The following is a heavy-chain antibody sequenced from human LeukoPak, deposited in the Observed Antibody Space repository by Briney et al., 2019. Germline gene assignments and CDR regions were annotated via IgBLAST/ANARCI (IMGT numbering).Heavy chain of an antibody. J-gene: IGHJ6*03. Sequence: GGSLRLSCAASGFTFSSYSMIWVRQAPGKGLEWVSCISSGSTYIYYADSMKGRFTISRDNAKNLLYLQMNSLRAEDTAVYYCARPPATGYDYYMDVWGKGTTVTVSS. V-gene: IGHV3-21*06. D-gene: IGHD2-15*01. CDR1: GFTFSSYS. CDR2: ISSGSTYI. CDR3: ARPPATGYDYYMDV.